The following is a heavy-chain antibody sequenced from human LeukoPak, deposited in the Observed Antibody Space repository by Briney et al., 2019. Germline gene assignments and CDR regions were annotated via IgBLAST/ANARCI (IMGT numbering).Heavy chain of an antibody. CDR1: GGSISSGGYY. CDR3: ASCGGGSHAFDI. V-gene: IGHV4-30-2*01. CDR2: IYHSGST. D-gene: IGHD2-21*01. Sequence: SETLSLTCTVSGGSISSGGYYWSWIRQPPGKGLEWIGYIYHSGSTYYNPSLKSRVTISVDRSKNQFSLKLSSVTAADTAVYYCASCGGGSHAFDIWGQGTMVTVSS. J-gene: IGHJ3*02.